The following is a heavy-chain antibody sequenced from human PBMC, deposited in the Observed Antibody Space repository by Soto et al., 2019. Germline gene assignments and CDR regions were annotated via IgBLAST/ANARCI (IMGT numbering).Heavy chain of an antibody. CDR2: IYYSGST. D-gene: IGHD2-2*01. CDR3: ARDCSSTSCQKFDY. Sequence: PSETLSLTCTVSGGSISSGGYYWSWIRQHPGKGLEWIGYIYYSGSTYYNPSLKSRVTISVDTSKNQFSLKLSSVTAADTAVYYCARDCSSTSCQKFDYWGQGTLVTVSS. V-gene: IGHV4-31*03. J-gene: IGHJ4*02. CDR1: GGSISSGGYY.